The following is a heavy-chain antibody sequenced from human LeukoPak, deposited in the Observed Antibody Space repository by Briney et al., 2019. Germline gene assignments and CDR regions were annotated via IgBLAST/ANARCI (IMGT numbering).Heavy chain of an antibody. Sequence: GGSLRLSCTASGFIFSNHGMNWVRQAPGKGLEWISYISSTSSDIYYLDSVKGRFTISRDNAKNSLYLQMNSLRAEDTAVYYCARDRTVHFDYWGQGTLVTVSS. D-gene: IGHD3-10*02. CDR3: ARDRTVHFDY. CDR1: GFIFSNHG. V-gene: IGHV3-21*05. J-gene: IGHJ4*02. CDR2: ISSTSSDI.